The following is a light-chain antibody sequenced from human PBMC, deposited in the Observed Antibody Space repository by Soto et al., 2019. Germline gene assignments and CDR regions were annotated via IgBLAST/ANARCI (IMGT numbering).Light chain of an antibody. CDR1: SSNIGAGYG. CDR3: QSYDSILSGVV. J-gene: IGLJ2*01. V-gene: IGLV1-40*01. Sequence: QAVVTQPPSVSGAQGQRVTISCTGSSSNIGAGYGVHWYQKLPGTAPKLLIYGNSNRPSGVPDRFSGSKSGTSASLAITGLHAEDEADYYCQSYDSILSGVVFGGGTKLAVL. CDR2: GNS.